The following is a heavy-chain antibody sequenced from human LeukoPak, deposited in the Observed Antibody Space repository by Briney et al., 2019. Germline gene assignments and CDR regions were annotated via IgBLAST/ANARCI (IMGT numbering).Heavy chain of an antibody. J-gene: IGHJ6*03. V-gene: IGHV3-48*01. CDR1: GFTFSSYS. D-gene: IGHD6-13*01. CDR2: ISSSSSTI. CDR3: AREDQIAAAGAYYYYYYVDV. Sequence: GGSLRLSCAASGFTFSSYSMNWVRQAPGKGLEWVSSISSSSSTIYYADSVKGRFTISRDNAKNSLYLQMNSLRAEDTAVYYCAREDQIAAAGAYYYYYYVDVWGKGTTVTVSS.